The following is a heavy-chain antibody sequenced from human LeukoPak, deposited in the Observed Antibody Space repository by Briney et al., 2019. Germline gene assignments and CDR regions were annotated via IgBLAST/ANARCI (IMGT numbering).Heavy chain of an antibody. CDR2: INPSGGST. CDR1: GYTFTRYY. D-gene: IGHD5-18*01. Sequence: ASVKVSCKASGYTFTRYYMHWVRQAPGQGLEWMGVINPSGGSTRYAQSFQGRVTLTRDTSTSTFYMGLSSLRSEDTAVYYCARDLEIDGYSYGVFDYWGQGTLLAVSS. V-gene: IGHV1-46*01. CDR3: ARDLEIDGYSYGVFDY. J-gene: IGHJ4*02.